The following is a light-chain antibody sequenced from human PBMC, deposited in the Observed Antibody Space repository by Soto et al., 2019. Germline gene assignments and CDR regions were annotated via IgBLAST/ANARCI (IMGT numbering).Light chain of an antibody. Sequence: SALTQPPSASGSRGQSVAISCTGTSSDVGGYNYVSWYQQHPGKAPKLMIYEVNKRPSGVPDRFSGSKSGNTASLTVSGLQAEDEADYYCSSYAGSSNVFGTGTKV. V-gene: IGLV2-8*01. J-gene: IGLJ1*01. CDR1: SSDVGGYNY. CDR2: EVN. CDR3: SSYAGSSNV.